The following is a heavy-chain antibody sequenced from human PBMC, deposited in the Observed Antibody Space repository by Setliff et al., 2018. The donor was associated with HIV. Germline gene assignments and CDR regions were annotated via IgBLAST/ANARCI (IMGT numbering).Heavy chain of an antibody. CDR3: AREGDSSAWYRFDP. CDR2: IYHTGSS. J-gene: IGHJ5*02. Sequence: SETLSLTCAVSGYSISSGYYWGWIRQPPGKGLEWIGSIYHTGSSYYDPSLNDRATISLDTSKKQFSLRLTSVTAADTAVYYCAREGDSSAWYRFDPWGQGTLVTVSS. D-gene: IGHD6-13*01. V-gene: IGHV4-38-2*02. CDR1: GYSISSGYY.